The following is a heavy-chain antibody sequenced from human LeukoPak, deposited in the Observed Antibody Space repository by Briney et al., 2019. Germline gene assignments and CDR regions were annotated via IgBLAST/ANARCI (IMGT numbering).Heavy chain of an antibody. D-gene: IGHD3-16*02. Sequence: PGGSLRLSCAASGFTFSSYAMTWVRQAPGKGLGWVSTISATSSGSYYADSVKGRFSISRNNSDNTLFLQLNSLGAGDTAIYYCAKAMLSAYRYYFDSWGQGTLVTVSS. J-gene: IGHJ4*02. CDR3: AKAMLSAYRYYFDS. CDR1: GFTFSSYA. V-gene: IGHV3-23*01. CDR2: ISATSSGS.